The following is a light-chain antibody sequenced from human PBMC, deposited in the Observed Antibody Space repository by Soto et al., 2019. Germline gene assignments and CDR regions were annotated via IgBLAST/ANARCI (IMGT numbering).Light chain of an antibody. CDR1: SSDVGGYNY. Sequence: QSALTQPASVSGSPGQSITISCTGTSSDVGGYNYVSWYQQHPGKAPKLMIYDVNNRPSGVSNRFSGSKSGKTASLTISGLQAEDEGDYYCSSYTSSSTLEVFGGGTKLTVL. V-gene: IGLV2-14*01. CDR2: DVN. J-gene: IGLJ2*01. CDR3: SSYTSSSTLEV.